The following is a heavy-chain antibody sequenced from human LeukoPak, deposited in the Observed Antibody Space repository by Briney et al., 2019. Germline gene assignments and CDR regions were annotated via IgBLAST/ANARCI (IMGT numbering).Heavy chain of an antibody. V-gene: IGHV3-21*01. D-gene: IGHD3-10*01. CDR3: ARGPLGVRGVISTYYFDY. CDR1: GFTFSSYS. J-gene: IGHJ4*02. Sequence: GGSLRLSCAASGFTFSSYSMNWVRQAPGKGLEWVSSISSSSSYIYYADSVKGRFTISRDNAKNSLYLQMNSLRAEDTAVYYCARGPLGVRGVISTYYFDYWGQGTLVTVSS. CDR2: ISSSSSYI.